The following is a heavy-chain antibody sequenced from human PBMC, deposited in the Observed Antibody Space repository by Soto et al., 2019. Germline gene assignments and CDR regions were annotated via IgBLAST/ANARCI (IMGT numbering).Heavy chain of an antibody. CDR1: GFAFSGFW. J-gene: IGHJ4*02. D-gene: IGHD1-26*01. CDR2: IKQDGSEK. CDR3: TSGGGWESDY. V-gene: IGHV3-7*03. Sequence: EVQLVESGGNLVQPGGSLRLSCAAFGFAFSGFWMTWVRQAPGHVLECVANIKQDGSEKNYLDPVKGRFTISRDNAKNSLYLQRNRLLVEVTAVYYCTSGGGWESDYWSLGTLGTVSS.